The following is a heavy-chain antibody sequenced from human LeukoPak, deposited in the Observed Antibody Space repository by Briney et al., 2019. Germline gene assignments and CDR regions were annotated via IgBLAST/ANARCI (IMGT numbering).Heavy chain of an antibody. V-gene: IGHV4-39*07. CDR1: GFTFSSYS. Sequence: GSLRLSCAASGFTFSSYSMNWIRQPPGKGLEWIGSIYYSGSTYYNPSLKSRVTISVDTSKNQFSLKLSSVTAADTAVYYCARETHRNWFDPWGQGTLVTVSS. CDR2: IYYSGST. CDR3: ARETHRNWFDP. J-gene: IGHJ5*02.